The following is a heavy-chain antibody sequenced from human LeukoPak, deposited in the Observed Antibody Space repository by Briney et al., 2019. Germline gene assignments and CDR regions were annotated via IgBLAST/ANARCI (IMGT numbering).Heavy chain of an antibody. CDR3: SRATGPAAAHDY. Sequence: PGGSLRLSCAASGFTFRTYDFNWVRQAPGKGLEWVAFIRSMAYGGTAEYAASVKGRFTVSRDDSKSAAFLHMDSLKTDDTAVYYCSRATGPAAAHDYWGRGTLVAVSS. J-gene: IGHJ4*02. V-gene: IGHV3-49*04. CDR1: GFTFRTYD. D-gene: IGHD6-25*01. CDR2: IRSMAYGGTA.